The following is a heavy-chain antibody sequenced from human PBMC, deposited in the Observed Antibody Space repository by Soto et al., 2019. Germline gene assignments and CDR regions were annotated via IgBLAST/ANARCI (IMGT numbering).Heavy chain of an antibody. J-gene: IGHJ4*02. CDR2: INPILSMS. Sequence: QVQLVQSGAEVKRPGSSVKVSCKASGDTFTFYSINWVRQAPGLGLEWMGRINPILSMSNYAQRFQGRVTMTADKSTSTAYMELSSLRSEDTATYYCASSYGSGYRAFDYWGQGALVPVSS. CDR3: ASSYGSGYRAFDY. D-gene: IGHD3-10*01. V-gene: IGHV1-69*02. CDR1: GDTFTFYS.